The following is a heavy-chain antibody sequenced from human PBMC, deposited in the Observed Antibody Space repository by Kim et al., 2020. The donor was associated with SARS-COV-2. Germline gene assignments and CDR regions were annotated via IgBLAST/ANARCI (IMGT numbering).Heavy chain of an antibody. CDR1: GFTFSSYS. Sequence: GGSLRLSCAASGFTFSSYSMNWVRQAPGKGLEWVSSISSSSSYIYYADSVKGRFTISRDNAKNSLYLQMNSLRAEDTAVYYCAREATMVRGVIISPDAFDIWGQGTMVTVSS. CDR3: AREATMVRGVIISPDAFDI. D-gene: IGHD3-10*01. J-gene: IGHJ3*02. CDR2: ISSSSSYI. V-gene: IGHV3-21*01.